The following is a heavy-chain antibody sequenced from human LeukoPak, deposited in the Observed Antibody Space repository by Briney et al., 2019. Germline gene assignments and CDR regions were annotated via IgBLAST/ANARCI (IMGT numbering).Heavy chain of an antibody. J-gene: IGHJ1*01. CDR2: IYPRDGST. D-gene: IGHD2-21*02. CDR1: GYTFTSNY. V-gene: IGHV1-46*01. CDR3: AAVVVTATWGYFQH. Sequence: ASVKVSCKASGYTFTSNYIHWVRQAPGQGLEWMGMIYPRDGSTSYAQKFQGRVTVTRDTSTSTVHMELSGLRSEDTAVYYCAAVVVTATWGYFQHWGQGTLVTVSS.